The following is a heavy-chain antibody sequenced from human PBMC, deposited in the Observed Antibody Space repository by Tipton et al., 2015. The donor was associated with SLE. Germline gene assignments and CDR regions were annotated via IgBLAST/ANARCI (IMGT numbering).Heavy chain of an antibody. CDR2: IYYSGST. J-gene: IGHJ5*02. CDR3: ARLEDPFGIFGVPKGWFDP. Sequence: LRLSCTVAGGSVSSSGYYWGWIRQPPGKEPEWIGSIYYSGSTYYTPSLKSRVTTSVDTSKNQFSLRLTSVTAADTAVYYCARLEDPFGIFGVPKGWFDPWGQGTLVTVSS. D-gene: IGHD3-3*01. CDR1: GGSVSSSGYY. V-gene: IGHV4-39*07.